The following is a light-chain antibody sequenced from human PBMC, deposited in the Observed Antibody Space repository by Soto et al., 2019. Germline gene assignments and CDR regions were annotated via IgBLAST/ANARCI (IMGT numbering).Light chain of an antibody. V-gene: IGKV3-11*01. CDR2: DAS. CDR1: QNIGTY. J-gene: IGKJ2*01. CDR3: QQYYSTPYT. Sequence: EIVLTQSPATLSLSAGERATLSCRASQNIGTYLDWYQQKPGQSPRLLIFDASSRATGTPARFSGSGSGTDFTLTISSLEPEDVAVYYCQQYYSTPYTFGQGTKLEIK.